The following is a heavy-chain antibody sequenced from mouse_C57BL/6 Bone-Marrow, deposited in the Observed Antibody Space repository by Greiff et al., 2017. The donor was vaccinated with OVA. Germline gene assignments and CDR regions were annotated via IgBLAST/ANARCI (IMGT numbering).Heavy chain of an antibody. D-gene: IGHD3-2*02. V-gene: IGHV3-6*01. CDR3: ARGGDSSGYDYFDY. Sequence: EVQLQQSGPGLVKPSQSLSLTCSVTGYSITSGYYWNWIRQFPGNKLEWMGYISYDGSNNYNPSLKNRISITRDTSKNQLFLKLNSVTTEDTATYYCARGGDSSGYDYFDYWGQGTTLTVSS. CDR1: GYSITSGYY. J-gene: IGHJ2*01. CDR2: ISYDGSN.